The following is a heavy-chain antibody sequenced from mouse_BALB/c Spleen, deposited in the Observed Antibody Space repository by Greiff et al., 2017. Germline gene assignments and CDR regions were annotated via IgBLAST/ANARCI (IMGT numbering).Heavy chain of an antibody. Sequence: EVKLMESGPELVKPGASVKISCKASGYSFTGYFMNWVMQSHGKRLEWIGRINPYNGDTFYNQKFKGKATLTVDKSSSTAHMELRSLASEDSAVYYCARSSYYGSSQYYFDYWGQGTTLTVSA. CDR1: GYSFTGYF. V-gene: IGHV1-20*02. D-gene: IGHD1-1*01. CDR2: INPYNGDT. J-gene: IGHJ2*01. CDR3: ARSSYYGSSQYYFDY.